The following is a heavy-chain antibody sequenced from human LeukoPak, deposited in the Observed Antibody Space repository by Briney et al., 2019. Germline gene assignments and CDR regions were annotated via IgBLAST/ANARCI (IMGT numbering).Heavy chain of an antibody. D-gene: IGHD3-10*01. CDR3: ARITMVRGVITGAFDI. V-gene: IGHV5-51*01. CDR1: GYSFTSYW. CDR2: IYPGDSDT. J-gene: IGHJ3*02. Sequence: GESLNISCKGSGYSFTSYWIGWVRQMPGKGLEWMGIIYPGDSDTRYSPSFQGQVTISADKSISTAYLQWSSLKASDTAMYYCARITMVRGVITGAFDIWGQGTMVTVSS.